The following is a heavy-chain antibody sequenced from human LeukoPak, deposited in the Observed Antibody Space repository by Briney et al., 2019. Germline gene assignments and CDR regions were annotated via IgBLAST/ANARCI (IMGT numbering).Heavy chain of an antibody. J-gene: IGHJ4*02. V-gene: IGHV3-7*01. CDR2: IKEDGSEK. D-gene: IGHD6-19*01. CDR1: GFTISGFF. Sequence: GGSLRLSXAASGFTISGFFMTWVRQAPGKGLEWVANIKEDGSEKYYVDSVRGRFTISRDNAKNSLYLQMNNLRAEDTAVYYCARPFGNGWFLRDYWGRGTLVTVSS. CDR3: ARPFGNGWFLRDY.